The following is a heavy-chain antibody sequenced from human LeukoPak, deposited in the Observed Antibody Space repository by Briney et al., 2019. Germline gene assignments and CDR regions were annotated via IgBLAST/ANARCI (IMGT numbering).Heavy chain of an antibody. CDR3: ASYSSSSRGYFDY. J-gene: IGHJ4*02. Sequence: GGSLRLSCAASGFTFSSYAMSWVRQAPGKGLEWVAVISYDGSNKYYADSVKGRFTISRGNSKNTLYLQMNSLRAEDTAVYYCASYSSSSRGYFDYWGQGTLVTVSS. CDR2: ISYDGSNK. D-gene: IGHD6-6*01. V-gene: IGHV3-30-3*01. CDR1: GFTFSSYA.